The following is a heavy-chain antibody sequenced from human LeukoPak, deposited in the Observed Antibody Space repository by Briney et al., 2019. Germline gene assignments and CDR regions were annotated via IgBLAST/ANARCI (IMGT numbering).Heavy chain of an antibody. CDR1: GFTFSSYE. J-gene: IGHJ4*02. CDR3: ARDLWFGESQVFDY. V-gene: IGHV3-48*03. CDR2: ISSSGSTI. D-gene: IGHD3-10*01. Sequence: GGSLRLSCAASGFTFSSYEMNWVRQAPGKGLEWVSYISSSGSTIYYADSVKGRFTISRDNAKNSLYLQMNSLRAEDTALYYCARDLWFGESQVFDYWGQGTLVTVSS.